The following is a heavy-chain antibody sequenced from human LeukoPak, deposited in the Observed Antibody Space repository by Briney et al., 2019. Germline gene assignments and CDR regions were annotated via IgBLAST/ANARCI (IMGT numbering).Heavy chain of an antibody. V-gene: IGHV3-23*01. Sequence: GGSLRLSCAASGFTFNNYAMTWVRQAPWKGLEWVSAMSGSGDITYYADSVKGRFTISRDNSKNTVYLQMNSLRAEDTAVYYCAKDSPEGEWLLNYWGQGTLVTVSS. D-gene: IGHD3-3*01. CDR2: MSGSGDIT. CDR1: GFTFNNYA. CDR3: AKDSPEGEWLLNY. J-gene: IGHJ4*02.